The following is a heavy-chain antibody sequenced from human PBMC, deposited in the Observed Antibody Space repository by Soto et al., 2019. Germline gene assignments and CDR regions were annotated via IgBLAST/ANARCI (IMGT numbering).Heavy chain of an antibody. CDR2: IVVGSGNT. CDR1: GFTFTNSA. V-gene: IGHV1-58*01. Sequence: GASVKVSCKASGFTFTNSAVQWVRQARGQRLEWIGWIVVGSGNTNYGQEFQERVTITTDMSTNIAYMELSSLRSEDTAVYYCAADTPSGGGDYWGQGTLVTVSS. J-gene: IGHJ4*02. D-gene: IGHD3-10*01. CDR3: AADTPSGGGDY.